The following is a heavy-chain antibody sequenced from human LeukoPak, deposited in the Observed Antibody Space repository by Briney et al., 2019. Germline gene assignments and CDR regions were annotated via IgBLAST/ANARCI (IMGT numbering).Heavy chain of an antibody. Sequence: GGSLRLSCAASGFTFSDHYMDWVRQAPGRGLEWVVNINQDGSENYYVDSMKGRFTSSRDNAKNSVYLQMSGLTVEDTAVYYCARSSWGSSTNSWGQGTLVIVSS. V-gene: IGHV3-7*01. CDR1: GFTFSDHY. J-gene: IGHJ4*02. CDR2: INQDGSEN. CDR3: ARSSWGSSTNS. D-gene: IGHD3-16*01.